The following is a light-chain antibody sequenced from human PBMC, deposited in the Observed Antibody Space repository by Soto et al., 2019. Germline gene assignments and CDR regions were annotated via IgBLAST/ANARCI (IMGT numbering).Light chain of an antibody. V-gene: IGKV3-15*01. Sequence: EIVLTQSPAALSASPGERVILSCKASQSVTFNLAWYQQKPGQAPRLLIHTASTRATGIPARFSGGGSGTEFTLTISSLQSEDFEVYFCQQYANWPPYTFGQGTKVEIK. CDR2: TAS. CDR3: QQYANWPPYT. CDR1: QSVTFN. J-gene: IGKJ2*01.